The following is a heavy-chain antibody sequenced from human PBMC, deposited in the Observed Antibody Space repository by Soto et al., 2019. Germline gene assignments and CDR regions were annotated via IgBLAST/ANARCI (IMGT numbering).Heavy chain of an antibody. V-gene: IGHV4-39*01. Sequence: PSETLSLTCTVSGGSISSSSYYWGWIRQPPGKGLEWIGSIYYSGSTYYNPSLKSRVTISVDTSKNQFSLKLSSVTAADTAVYYCASLFLVLVTPVFWFDPWGQGTLVTVSS. CDR3: ASLFLVLVTPVFWFDP. J-gene: IGHJ5*02. CDR2: IYYSGST. D-gene: IGHD2-15*01. CDR1: GGSISSSSYY.